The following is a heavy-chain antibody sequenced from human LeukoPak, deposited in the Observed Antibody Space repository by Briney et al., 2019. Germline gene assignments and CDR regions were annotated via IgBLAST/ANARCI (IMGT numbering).Heavy chain of an antibody. V-gene: IGHV3-74*01. J-gene: IGHJ4*02. CDR2: INSDGSST. CDR1: GFTFSSYW. Sequence: PGGSLRLSCAASGFTFSSYWMHWVRQAPGKGLVWVSRINSDGSSTSYADSVKGRFTISRDNAKNTLYLQMNTLRAEDTAVYYCASLGSLRGLIMHDYWGQGTLVTVSS. D-gene: IGHD3-10*01. CDR3: ASLGSLRGLIMHDY.